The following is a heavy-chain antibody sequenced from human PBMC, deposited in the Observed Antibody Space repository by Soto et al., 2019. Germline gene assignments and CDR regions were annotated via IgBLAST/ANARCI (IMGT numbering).Heavy chain of an antibody. D-gene: IGHD2-15*01. CDR3: ARAGGTVVVVAAVYDAFDI. V-gene: IGHV3-7*01. J-gene: IGHJ3*02. Sequence: GSLRLSCAASGFTFSSCWMSWVRQAPGKGLEWVANIKQDGSEKYYVDSVKGRFTISRDNAKNSLYLQMNSLRAEDTAVYYCARAGGTVVVVAAVYDAFDIWGEGTMVTVSS. CDR1: GFTFSSCW. CDR2: IKQDGSEK.